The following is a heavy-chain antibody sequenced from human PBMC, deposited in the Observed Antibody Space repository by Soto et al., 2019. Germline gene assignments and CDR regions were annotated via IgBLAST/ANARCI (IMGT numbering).Heavy chain of an antibody. CDR2: INAGNGNT. V-gene: IGHV1-3*01. J-gene: IGHJ6*03. CDR1: GYTFTSYA. CDR3: ASATSRGAWFGELYGYYYMDV. D-gene: IGHD3-10*01. Sequence: ASVKVSCKASGYTFTSYAMHWVRQAPGQRLEWMGWINAGNGNTKYSQKFQGRVTITRDTSASTAYMELSSLRSEDTAVYYCASATSRGAWFGELYGYYYMDVWGKGTTVTVSS.